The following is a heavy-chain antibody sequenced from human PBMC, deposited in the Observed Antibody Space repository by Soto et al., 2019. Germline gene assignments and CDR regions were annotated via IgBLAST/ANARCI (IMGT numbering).Heavy chain of an antibody. Sequence: WGSRRLSCAASGFTCSSYWMSLVRQAPGKGLEGVANIKQDGSEKYYVDSVKGRFTISRDNAKNSLYLQMNSLRAEDTAVYYCARFYYDSSGYLPSPYYYYYGMDVWGQGTTVTVS. V-gene: IGHV3-7*04. CDR2: IKQDGSEK. J-gene: IGHJ6*02. D-gene: IGHD3-22*01. CDR3: ARFYYDSSGYLPSPYYYYYGMDV. CDR1: GFTCSSYW.